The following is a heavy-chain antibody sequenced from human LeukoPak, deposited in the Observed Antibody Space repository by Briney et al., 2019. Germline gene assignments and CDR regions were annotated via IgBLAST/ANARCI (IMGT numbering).Heavy chain of an antibody. CDR1: GFTFSRYG. Sequence: GGSLRLSCAASGFTFSRYGMHWVRQAPGKGLEWVAFIRYDGSNKYYADSVKGRFTISRDNSKNTLYLQMNSLRAEDTAVYYCAREAGDYHAFDIWGQGTMVTVSS. CDR3: AREAGDYHAFDI. V-gene: IGHV3-30*02. J-gene: IGHJ3*02. CDR2: IRYDGSNK. D-gene: IGHD4-17*01.